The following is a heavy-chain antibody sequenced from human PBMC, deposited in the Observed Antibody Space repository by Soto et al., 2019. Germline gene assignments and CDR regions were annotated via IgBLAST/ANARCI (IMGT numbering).Heavy chain of an antibody. CDR2: IYYSGST. J-gene: IGHJ4*02. V-gene: IGHV4-39*01. CDR1: GGSISSSSYY. CDR3: ASTGSSSFGY. D-gene: IGHD6-6*01. Sequence: SETLSLTCTVSGGSISSSSYYWGWIRQPPGKGLEWIGSIYYSGSTYYNPSLKSRVTISVDTSKNQFPLKLSSVTAADTAVYYCASTGSSSFGYWGQGTLVTVSS.